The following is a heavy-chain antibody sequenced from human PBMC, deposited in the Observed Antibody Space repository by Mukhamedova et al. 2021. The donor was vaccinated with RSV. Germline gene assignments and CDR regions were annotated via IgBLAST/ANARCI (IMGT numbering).Heavy chain of an antibody. Sequence: DYAMHWVRQAPGKGLEWVSGITWNSGGIAYADSVKGRFTISRDNAKNSLYLQMRSLKTEDTALYYCVKEAPDYIDVWGQGTTVT. V-gene: IGHV3-9*01. CDR1: DYA. CDR3: VKEAPDYIDV. CDR2: ITWNSGGI. J-gene: IGHJ6*03.